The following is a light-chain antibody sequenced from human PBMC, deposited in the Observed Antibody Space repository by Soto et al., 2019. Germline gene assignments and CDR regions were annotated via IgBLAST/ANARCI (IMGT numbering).Light chain of an antibody. Sequence: EIVLTQSPATLSLSPGERATLSCRASQSVSSYLAWYQQKPGQAPRLLIYDASSRATGIPARFSGSGSGTDFTLTINRLEPEDYAVYFCQQYTSSPLTFGGGTKVDIK. V-gene: IGKV3-11*01. CDR2: DAS. J-gene: IGKJ4*01. CDR3: QQYTSSPLT. CDR1: QSVSSY.